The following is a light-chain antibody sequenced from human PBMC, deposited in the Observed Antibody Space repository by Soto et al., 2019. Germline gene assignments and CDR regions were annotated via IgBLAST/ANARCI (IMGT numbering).Light chain of an antibody. Sequence: SYELTQPPSVSVVPGQTARITCGGNNIGSKNVHWYQQKPGQAPILVVHDDSDRPSGIPERFSGSNFGNTATLTIRRVEAGDEGDYYCQVWDSSSDHRVFGGGTKLTVL. J-gene: IGLJ2*01. CDR2: DDS. CDR3: QVWDSSSDHRV. V-gene: IGLV3-21*02. CDR1: NIGSKN.